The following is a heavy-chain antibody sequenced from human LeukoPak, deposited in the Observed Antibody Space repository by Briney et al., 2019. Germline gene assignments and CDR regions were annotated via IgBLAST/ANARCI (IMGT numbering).Heavy chain of an antibody. V-gene: IGHV3-48*03. CDR2: ISSSGSTI. CDR3: AELGITMIGGV. Sequence: GGSLRLACAASELTFSSYEMHWVRQAPEKGLEWVSYISSSGSTIYYADSVKGRFTISRDNAKNSLYLQMNSLRAEDTAVYYCAELGITMIGGVWGKGTMVTISS. CDR1: ELTFSSYE. J-gene: IGHJ6*04. D-gene: IGHD3-10*02.